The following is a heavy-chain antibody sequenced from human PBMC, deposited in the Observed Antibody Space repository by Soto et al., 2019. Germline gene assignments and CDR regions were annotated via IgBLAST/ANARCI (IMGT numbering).Heavy chain of an antibody. J-gene: IGHJ6*02. Sequence: SETLSLTCTVSGGSISSSGYYWGWIRQPPGKGLEWIGSIYYSGSTYYNPSLKSRVTISVDTSKNQFSLKLSSVTAADTAVYYCATTTVTPYYYYGMDVWGQGTTVTVSS. CDR1: GGSISSSGYY. CDR3: ATTTVTPYYYYGMDV. CDR2: IYYSGST. V-gene: IGHV4-39*01. D-gene: IGHD4-4*01.